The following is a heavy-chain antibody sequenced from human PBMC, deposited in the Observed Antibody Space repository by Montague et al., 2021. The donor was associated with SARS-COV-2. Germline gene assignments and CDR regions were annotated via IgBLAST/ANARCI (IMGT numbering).Heavy chain of an antibody. CDR3: ARNTEWLLWEDYYYGMDV. CDR1: GGSFSGYY. J-gene: IGHJ6*02. D-gene: IGHD5-12*01. CDR2: INHSGST. V-gene: IGHV4-34*01. Sequence: SETLSLTCAVYGGSFSGYYRSWIRQPPGKGLEWIGEINHSGSTNYNPSLKSRVTISVDTSKNQFSLKLSSVTAADTAVYYCARNTEWLLWEDYYYGMDVWGQGTTVTVSS.